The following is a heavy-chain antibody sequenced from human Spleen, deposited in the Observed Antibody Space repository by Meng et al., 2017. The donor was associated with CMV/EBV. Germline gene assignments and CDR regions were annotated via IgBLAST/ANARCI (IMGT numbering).Heavy chain of an antibody. CDR2: IYHSGST. Sequence: AVSGGSISSNNWWSWVRQPPGKGLEWVAEIYHSGSTDYNPSLKSRVSISVDTSKNHFSLKLSSMTAADTAVYYCARSDGYYFLRDTDWGQGTLVTVSS. J-gene: IGHJ4*02. V-gene: IGHV4-4*02. CDR1: GGSISSNNW. D-gene: IGHD5-24*01. CDR3: ARSDGYYFLRDTD.